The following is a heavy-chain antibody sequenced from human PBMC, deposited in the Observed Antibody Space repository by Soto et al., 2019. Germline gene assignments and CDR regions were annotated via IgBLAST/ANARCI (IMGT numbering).Heavy chain of an antibody. D-gene: IGHD2-8*01. CDR1: GYTFTGYY. CDR3: ARGPILTSGVDY. V-gene: IGHV1-2*02. CDR2: INLNSGGT. Sequence: GASVNVSCKASGYTFTGYYMRWVRQAPGQGLEWMGWINLNSGGTNYAQKFQGRVTMTRDTSISTAYMELSRLRSDDTAVYYCARGPILTSGVDYWGQGTLVTV. J-gene: IGHJ4*02.